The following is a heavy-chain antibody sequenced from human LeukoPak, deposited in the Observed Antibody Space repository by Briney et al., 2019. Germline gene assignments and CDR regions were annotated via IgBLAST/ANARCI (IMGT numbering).Heavy chain of an antibody. CDR2: IIPIFGTA. D-gene: IGHD2-15*01. V-gene: IGHV1-69*13. CDR3: KAAYDYYYYMDV. Sequence: ASVKVSCKASGGTFSSYAISWVRQAPGQGLEWMGGIIPIFGTANYAQKFQGRVTITADESTSTAYMELSSLRSEDTAVYYCKAAYDYYYYMDVWGKGTTVTISS. CDR1: GGTFSSYA. J-gene: IGHJ6*03.